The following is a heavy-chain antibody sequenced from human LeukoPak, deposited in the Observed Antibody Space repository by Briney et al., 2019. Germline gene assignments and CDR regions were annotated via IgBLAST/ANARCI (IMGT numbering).Heavy chain of an antibody. CDR2: ISGSGGST. D-gene: IGHD5-18*01. V-gene: IGHV3-23*01. CDR1: GFTFSSYG. J-gene: IGHJ4*02. Sequence: GGSLRLSCAASGFTFSSYGMSWVRQAPGKGLEWVSAISGSGGSTYYADSVKGRFTISRDNSKNTLYLQMNSLRAQDTAVYYCAKELGCSYGNGFDYWGQGTLVTVSS. CDR3: AKELGCSYGNGFDY.